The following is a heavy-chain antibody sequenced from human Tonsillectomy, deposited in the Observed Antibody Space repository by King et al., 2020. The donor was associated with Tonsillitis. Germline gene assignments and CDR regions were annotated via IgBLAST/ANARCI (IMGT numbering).Heavy chain of an antibody. CDR1: GFAFSSFG. D-gene: IGHD1-26*01. CDR3: ARGSREFDY. CDR2: ISYDGSST. V-gene: IGHV3-30-3*01. Sequence: VQLVESGGGVVQPGRSLRLSRAASGFAFSSFGMHWVRQAPGKGLEWVAVISYDGSSTNYADAVKGRFTIFRDNSKNTLDLQLNSLIAEDTAVYYCARGSREFDYWGQGALVTVSS. J-gene: IGHJ4*02.